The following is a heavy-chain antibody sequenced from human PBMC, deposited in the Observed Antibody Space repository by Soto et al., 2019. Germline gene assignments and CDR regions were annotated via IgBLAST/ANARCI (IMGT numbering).Heavy chain of an antibody. V-gene: IGHV3-33*01. Sequence: QVQLVESGGGVVQPGRSLRLSCVASGFTFSRFGMHWVRQAPGKGLEWVTVIWYDGSNKYYADSVKGRFSISRDNSKNTLYLQMNSLRAEDTAVYYCAREVLGAVAAPFDYWGQGTLVTVSS. J-gene: IGHJ4*02. CDR2: IWYDGSNK. CDR1: GFTFSRFG. D-gene: IGHD6-19*01. CDR3: AREVLGAVAAPFDY.